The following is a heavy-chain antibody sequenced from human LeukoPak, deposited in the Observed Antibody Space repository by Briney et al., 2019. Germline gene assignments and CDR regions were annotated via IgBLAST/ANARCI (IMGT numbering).Heavy chain of an antibody. Sequence: GGSLRLSCAASGFTFSGSWMSWVRQAPGKGLEWVANVKDDESKDYYVDSVKGRFTISRDNAKNSLYLQMNSLRTEDTAVYYCARDSAGWDHWGPGTLVTVSS. J-gene: IGHJ4*02. CDR3: ARDSAGWDH. V-gene: IGHV3-7*01. D-gene: IGHD3-9*01. CDR2: VKDDESKD. CDR1: GFTFSGSW.